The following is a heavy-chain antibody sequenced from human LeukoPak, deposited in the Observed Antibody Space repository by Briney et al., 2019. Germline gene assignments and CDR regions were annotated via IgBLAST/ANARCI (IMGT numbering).Heavy chain of an antibody. CDR2: IYYSGST. J-gene: IGHJ4*02. CDR1: GGSISTYY. D-gene: IGHD6-19*01. Sequence: SETLSLTCTVSGGSISTYYWSWIRQPPGKGLEWIGYIYYSGSTNYNPSLKSRVTISVDTSKNQFSLKLSSVTAADTAVYYCARARAVAGTSSYYFVYWGQGTLVTVSS. V-gene: IGHV4-59*01. CDR3: ARARAVAGTSSYYFVY.